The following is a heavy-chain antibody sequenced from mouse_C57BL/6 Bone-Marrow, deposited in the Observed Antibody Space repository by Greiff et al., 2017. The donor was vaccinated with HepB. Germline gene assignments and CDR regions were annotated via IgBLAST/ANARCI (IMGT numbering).Heavy chain of an antibody. CDR1: GYAFSSSW. J-gene: IGHJ3*01. CDR2: IYPGDGDT. Sequence: VQLQQSGPELVKPGASVKISCKASGYAFSSSWMNWVKQRPGKGLEWIGRIYPGDGDTNYNGKFKGKATLTADKSSSTAYMQLSSLTSEDSAVYFCARDDPYDYPWFAYGGQGTLVTVSA. D-gene: IGHD2-4*01. V-gene: IGHV1-82*01. CDR3: ARDDPYDYPWFAY.